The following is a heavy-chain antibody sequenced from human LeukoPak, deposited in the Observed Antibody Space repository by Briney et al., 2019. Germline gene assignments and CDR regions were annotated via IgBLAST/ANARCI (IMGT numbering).Heavy chain of an antibody. Sequence: GGSLRLSCAASGFTFSSYIMNWVRQAPGKGLEWVSSISSSSGYIYYADSVKGRFTISRDNAKNSLFLQMNSLRAEDTAVYYCARVRFMRGMVRDAFDFWGQGTVVTVSS. J-gene: IGHJ3*01. D-gene: IGHD5-18*01. V-gene: IGHV3-21*01. CDR3: ARVRFMRGMVRDAFDF. CDR2: ISSSSGYI. CDR1: GFTFSSYI.